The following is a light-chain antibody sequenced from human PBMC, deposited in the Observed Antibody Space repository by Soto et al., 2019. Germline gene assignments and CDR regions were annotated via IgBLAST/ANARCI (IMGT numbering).Light chain of an antibody. CDR2: GNS. J-gene: IGLJ3*02. CDR1: SSNIGAGYD. Sequence: QSVLTQPPSVSGAPGQRVTISCTESSSNIGAGYDVHWYQQLPGTAPKLLIYGNSNRPSGVPDRFSGSKSGTSASLAITGLQAEDEADYYCQSYDSSLSGWVFGGGTKXPV. CDR3: QSYDSSLSGWV. V-gene: IGLV1-40*01.